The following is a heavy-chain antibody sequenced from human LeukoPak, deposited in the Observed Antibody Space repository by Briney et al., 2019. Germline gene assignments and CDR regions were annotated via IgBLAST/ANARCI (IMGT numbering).Heavy chain of an antibody. CDR2: IYSSGST. J-gene: IGHJ5*02. CDR3: AREGLNMVRGVIPKEAWGWFDP. D-gene: IGHD3-10*01. V-gene: IGHV4-61*02. CDR1: GGSISSGSYY. Sequence: SETLSLTCTVSGGSISSGSYYWNWIRQPAGKGLEWTGRIYSSGSTNYNPSLKSRVTISVDTSKNQFSLKLSSVTAADTAVYYCAREGLNMVRGVIPKEAWGWFDPWGQGTLVTVSS.